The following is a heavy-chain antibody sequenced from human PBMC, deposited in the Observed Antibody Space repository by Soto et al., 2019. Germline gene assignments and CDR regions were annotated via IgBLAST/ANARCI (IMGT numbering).Heavy chain of an antibody. CDR3: ARGLGSSWTPFDY. J-gene: IGHJ4*02. CDR2: ISSSSSYT. D-gene: IGHD6-13*01. Sequence: QVQLVESGGGLVKPGGSLRLSCAASGFTFSDYYMSWIRQAPGKGLEWVSYISSSSSYTNYADSMKGRFTISRDNAKNSLYLQMNSLRAEDTAVYYCARGLGSSWTPFDYWGQGTLVTVSS. V-gene: IGHV3-11*05. CDR1: GFTFSDYY.